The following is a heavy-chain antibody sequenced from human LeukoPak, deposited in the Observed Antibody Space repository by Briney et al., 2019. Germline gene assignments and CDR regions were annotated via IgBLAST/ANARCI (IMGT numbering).Heavy chain of an antibody. CDR2: IYPSDGST. CDR3: ARVSSPTDYSYGNY. CDR1: GYNFNNYY. Sequence: GASVKVSCKASGYNFNNYYLHWVRQAPGQGLEWMGKIYPSDGSTTYAQKLQGRVTMTRDMSSTAVYMELTSLRSEDTAVYYCARVSSPTDYSYGNYWGQGSLVTVSS. D-gene: IGHD4-11*01. J-gene: IGHJ4*02. V-gene: IGHV1-46*02.